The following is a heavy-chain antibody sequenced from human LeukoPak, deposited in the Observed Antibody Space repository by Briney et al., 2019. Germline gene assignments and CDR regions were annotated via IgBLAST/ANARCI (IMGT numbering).Heavy chain of an antibody. CDR3: ARDHSSSWNYFDY. Sequence: GGSLRLSCAASGFTFSDHYMNWIRQAPGKGLEWVSYISSSATTIYYADSVKGRFTISRDNAKKSLYLQMNSLRAEDTAVYYCARDHSSSWNYFDYWGQGTLVTVSS. D-gene: IGHD6-13*01. CDR2: ISSSATTI. CDR1: GFTFSDHY. J-gene: IGHJ4*02. V-gene: IGHV3-11*04.